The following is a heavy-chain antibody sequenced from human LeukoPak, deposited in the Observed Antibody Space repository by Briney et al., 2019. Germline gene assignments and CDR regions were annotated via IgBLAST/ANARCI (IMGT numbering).Heavy chain of an antibody. CDR1: GFTFSSYA. J-gene: IGHJ4*02. V-gene: IGHV3-23*01. Sequence: PGGSLRLSCAASGFTFSSYAMSWVRQAPGKGLEWVSAISGSGGSTYYGDSVKGRFTISRDNAKNSLYLQMDSLRAEDTAIYYCASLLYGYSYGPFHHWGQGTLVTVSS. CDR3: ASLLYGYSYGPFHH. D-gene: IGHD5-18*01. CDR2: ISGSGGST.